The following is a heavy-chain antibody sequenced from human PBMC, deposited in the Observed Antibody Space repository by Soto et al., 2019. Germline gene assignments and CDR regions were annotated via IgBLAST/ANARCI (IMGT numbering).Heavy chain of an antibody. J-gene: IGHJ4*02. CDR2: ISGSGGST. Sequence: EVQLLESGGGLVQPGGSLRLSCAASGFTFSSYAMSWVRQAPGKGLEWVSAISGSGGSTYYADSVKGRFTISRDNSKNTLYLQMKSLRAEDRAVYYCAKVPGVGFGVTTVTTGEYWGQGTLVTVSS. CDR1: GFTFSSYA. CDR3: AKVPGVGFGVTTVTTGEY. V-gene: IGHV3-23*01. D-gene: IGHD4-17*01.